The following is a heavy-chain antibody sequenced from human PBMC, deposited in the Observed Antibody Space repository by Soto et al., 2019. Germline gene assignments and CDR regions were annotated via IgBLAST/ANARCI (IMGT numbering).Heavy chain of an antibody. Sequence: QVQLVQSGAEVKKPGASVKVSCKASGYTFTSYYMHWVRQAPGQGLEWMGIINPSGGSTSYAQKFQGRVTMTMDTSTSTVYMELSSLRSEDTAVYYCARDTVVAATSTPYNWFDPWGQGTLVTVSS. CDR1: GYTFTSYY. CDR3: ARDTVVAATSTPYNWFDP. V-gene: IGHV1-46*03. CDR2: INPSGGST. J-gene: IGHJ5*02. D-gene: IGHD2-15*01.